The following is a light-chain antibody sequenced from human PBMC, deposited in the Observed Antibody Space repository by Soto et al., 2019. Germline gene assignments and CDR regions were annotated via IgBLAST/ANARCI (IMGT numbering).Light chain of an antibody. J-gene: IGKJ4*01. CDR1: QSISNF. Sequence: DIQMTQSPSSLSASLAARVTITCRASQSISNFLNWVQHKPGNAPKVLISAASTLQSGVPPRFSGSESGTDFTLTISSLQPEDSASYYCQQYYNSVLTFGGGTKVDIK. CDR2: AAS. CDR3: QQYYNSVLT. V-gene: IGKV1-39*01.